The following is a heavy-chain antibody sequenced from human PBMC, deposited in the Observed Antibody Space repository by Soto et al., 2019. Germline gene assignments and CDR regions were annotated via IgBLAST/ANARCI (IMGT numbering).Heavy chain of an antibody. V-gene: IGHV1-8*01. CDR1: GYTFTSYD. J-gene: IGHJ4*02. CDR2: MNPNSGNT. D-gene: IGHD3-3*01. CDR3: VRGVYDFWSGFLQSYYFDY. Sequence: ASVKVSCKASGYTFTSYDINWVRQATGQGLEWMGWMNPNSGNTGHAQKFQGRVTMTRNTSISTAYMELSSLRSEDTAVYYCVRGVYDFWSGFLQSYYFDYWGQGALVTVSS.